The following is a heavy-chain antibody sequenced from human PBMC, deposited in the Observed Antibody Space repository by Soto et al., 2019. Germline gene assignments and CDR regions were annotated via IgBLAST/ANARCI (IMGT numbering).Heavy chain of an antibody. CDR1: GGSISSSSYY. J-gene: IGHJ5*02. CDR3: ARHVPTAAYNLFDP. Sequence: SETLSLTCTVSGGSISSSSYYWGWIRQPPGKGLEWIGSIYYSGSTYYNPSLKSRVTISVDTSKNQFSLKLSSVTAADTAVYYCARHVPTAAYNLFDPWGQGTLVTVSP. CDR2: IYYSGST. V-gene: IGHV4-39*01. D-gene: IGHD2-2*01.